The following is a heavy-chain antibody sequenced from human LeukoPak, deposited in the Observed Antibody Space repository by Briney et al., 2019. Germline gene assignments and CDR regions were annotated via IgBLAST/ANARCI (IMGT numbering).Heavy chain of an antibody. D-gene: IGHD1-26*01. CDR3: AKSGGYGLIDY. Sequence: SETLSLTCAVYGGSFSGYYWSWIRQPPGKGLEWIGEINHSGSTNYNPSLKSRVTISVDTSKNQFSLKLNSVTAADTAMYYCAKSGGYGLIDYWGQGTRVTVSS. CDR1: GGSFSGYY. V-gene: IGHV4-34*01. J-gene: IGHJ4*02. CDR2: INHSGST.